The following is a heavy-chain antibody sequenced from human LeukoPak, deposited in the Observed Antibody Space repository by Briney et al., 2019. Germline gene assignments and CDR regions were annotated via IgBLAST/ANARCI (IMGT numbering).Heavy chain of an antibody. D-gene: IGHD6-19*01. J-gene: IGHJ4*02. CDR1: GFTFSSYW. V-gene: IGHV3-7*01. CDR3: ARKRSGWYSPIDY. Sequence: GGSLRLSCAASGFTFSSYWMSWVRQAPGKGLEWVANIKEDGSEIYYVASVKGRFTISRDNAKNSVFLQMNSPRAEDTAVYYCARKRSGWYSPIDYWGQGTLVTVSS. CDR2: IKEDGSEI.